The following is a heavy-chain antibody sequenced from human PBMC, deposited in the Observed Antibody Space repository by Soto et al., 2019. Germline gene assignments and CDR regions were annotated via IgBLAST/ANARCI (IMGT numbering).Heavy chain of an antibody. V-gene: IGHV1-18*01. Sequence: ASVKVSCKASGYTFTSYGISWVRQAPGQGLEWMGWISAYNGNTNYAQKLQGRVTMTTDTSTSTAYMELRSLRSDDTAVYYCARDRKRYLGYCTSTSCYNSGTWFDPWGQGTLVSVSS. CDR2: ISAYNGNT. CDR3: ARDRKRYLGYCTSTSCYNSGTWFDP. J-gene: IGHJ5*02. D-gene: IGHD2-2*02. CDR1: GYTFTSYG.